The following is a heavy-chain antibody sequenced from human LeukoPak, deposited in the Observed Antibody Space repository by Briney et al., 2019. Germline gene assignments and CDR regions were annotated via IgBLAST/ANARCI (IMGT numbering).Heavy chain of an antibody. CDR3: ARGLYSSGWYSWFDP. J-gene: IGHJ5*02. V-gene: IGHV1-8*01. D-gene: IGHD6-19*01. CDR1: GYTFTSYD. CDR2: MNPNSGNT. Sequence: ASVTVSCKASGYTFTSYDINWVRQAAGQGLEWMGWMNPNSGNTGYAQKFQGRVTMTRNTSISTAYMELSSLRSEDTAVYYCARGLYSSGWYSWFDPWGQGTLVTVSS.